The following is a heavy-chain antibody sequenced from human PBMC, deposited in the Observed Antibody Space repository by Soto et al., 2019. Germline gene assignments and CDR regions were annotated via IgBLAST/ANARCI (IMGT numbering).Heavy chain of an antibody. V-gene: IGHV4-38-2*01. CDR3: ARAAFRRGSHHFDF. J-gene: IGHJ4*02. Sequence: PSETLSLTCGVSGYSISGGYYWSWIRQPPGKGLEWIGSIYQGGDTYYNPSLNSPVTISVDTSNNHFSLRLDSVTAADTAVYYCARAAFRRGSHHFDFWGQGSLVT. CDR1: GYSISGGYY. D-gene: IGHD1-26*01. CDR2: IYQGGDT.